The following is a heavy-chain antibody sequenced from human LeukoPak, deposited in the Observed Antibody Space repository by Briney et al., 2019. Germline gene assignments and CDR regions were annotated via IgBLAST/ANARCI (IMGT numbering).Heavy chain of an antibody. V-gene: IGHV3-21*01. CDR2: ISRSSNNK. D-gene: IGHD2-2*01. J-gene: IGHJ4*02. CDR1: GFIFSSTT. CDR3: ARGGILGYCSSTSCSPFDY. Sequence: GGSLRLSCAASGFIFSSTTIIWVRQARGKGLEWVSSISRSSNNKYYADSVKGRFTISRDNDQTSLYMQLNSLRAQATAVDYCARGGILGYCSSTSCSPFDYWGQGTLVTVSS.